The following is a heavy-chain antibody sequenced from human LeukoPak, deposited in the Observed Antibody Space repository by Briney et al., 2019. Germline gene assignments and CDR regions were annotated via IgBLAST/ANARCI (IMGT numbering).Heavy chain of an antibody. CDR2: FDPEDGET. CDR1: GYTLTELS. J-gene: IGHJ4*02. CDR3: ATGTPSSWYYYNVY. Sequence: ASVKVSCKVSGYTLTELSMHWVRQAPGKGLEWMGGFDPEDGETIYAQKFQGRVTMTEDTSTDTAYMELSSLRSGDTAVYYCATGTPSSWYYYNVYWGQGTLVTVSS. D-gene: IGHD6-13*01. V-gene: IGHV1-24*01.